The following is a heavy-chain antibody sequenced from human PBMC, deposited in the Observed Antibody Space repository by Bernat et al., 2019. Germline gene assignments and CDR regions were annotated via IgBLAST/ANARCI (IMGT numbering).Heavy chain of an antibody. CDR2: IYSGGST. CDR1: GFTVSSNY. Sequence: EVQLVETGGGLIQPGGSLRLSCAASGFTVSSNYMSWVRQAPGKGLEWVSVIYSGGSTYYAEPVKGRFTISRDNSKNTLYLQRNSLRAEDTAVYYCARAGGYYDYIWGSYRVNDAFDIWGQGTMVTVSS. J-gene: IGHJ3*02. CDR3: ARAGGYYDYIWGSYRVNDAFDI. V-gene: IGHV3-53*05. D-gene: IGHD3-16*02.